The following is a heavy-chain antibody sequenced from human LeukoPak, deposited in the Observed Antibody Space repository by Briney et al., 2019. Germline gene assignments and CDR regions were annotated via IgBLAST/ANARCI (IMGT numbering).Heavy chain of an antibody. CDR1: GGSFSGYY. J-gene: IGHJ3*02. V-gene: IGHV4-34*12. Sequence: SETLSLTCAVYGGSFSGYYWSWIRQPPGKGLEWIGSIFYDGSTYYNPSLKSRVTISVDTSKNQFSLKLSSVTAADTAVYYCARWDYYDSSGYFAFDIWGQGTMVTVSS. D-gene: IGHD3-22*01. CDR2: IFYDGST. CDR3: ARWDYYDSSGYFAFDI.